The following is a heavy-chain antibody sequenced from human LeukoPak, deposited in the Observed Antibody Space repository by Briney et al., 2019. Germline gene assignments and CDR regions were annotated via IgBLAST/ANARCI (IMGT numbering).Heavy chain of an antibody. Sequence: SETLSLTCTVSGGSISSSYSYWGWIRQPPGKGLEWIGNIYYSGSTYYNPSLKSRVTISVDTSKNQFSLKLSSVTAADTAVYYCAREGSQKGFDYWGQGTLVTVSS. CDR2: IYYSGST. D-gene: IGHD1-26*01. CDR1: GGSISSSYSY. J-gene: IGHJ4*02. CDR3: AREGSQKGFDY. V-gene: IGHV4-39*07.